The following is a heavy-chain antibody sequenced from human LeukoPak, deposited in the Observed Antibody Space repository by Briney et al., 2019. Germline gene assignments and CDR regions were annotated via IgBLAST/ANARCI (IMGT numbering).Heavy chain of an antibody. V-gene: IGHV3-48*02. D-gene: IGHD3-10*01. Sequence: GGSLRLFCAASGFTFSSYSMNWVRQAPGKGLEWVSYISSSSSTIYYADSVKGRFTISRDNAKNSLYLQMNSLRDEDTAVYYCARKYYGSGCYYVDYWGQGTLVTVSS. CDR1: GFTFSSYS. CDR2: ISSSSSTI. CDR3: ARKYYGSGCYYVDY. J-gene: IGHJ4*02.